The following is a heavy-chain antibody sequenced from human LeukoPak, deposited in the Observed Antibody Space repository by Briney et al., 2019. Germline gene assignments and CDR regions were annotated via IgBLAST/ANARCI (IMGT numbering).Heavy chain of an antibody. CDR2: IYYSGST. D-gene: IGHD3-22*01. V-gene: IGHV4-30-4*01. CDR1: GGSISSGDYY. CDR3: ARALRINYYDSSGAPDDAFDI. J-gene: IGHJ3*02. Sequence: KPSETLSFTCAVYGGSISSGDYYWSWIRQPPGKGLEWIGYIYYSGSTYYNPSLKSRVTISVDTSKNQFSLKLSSVTAADTAVYYCARALRINYYDSSGAPDDAFDIWGQGTMVTVSS.